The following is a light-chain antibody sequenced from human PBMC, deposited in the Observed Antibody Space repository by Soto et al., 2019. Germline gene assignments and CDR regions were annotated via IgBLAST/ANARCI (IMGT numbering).Light chain of an antibody. CDR2: LNSDGSH. J-gene: IGLJ3*02. CDR1: SRHSSFA. CDR3: QTWGTGIVV. V-gene: IGLV4-69*01. Sequence: QLVLTQSPSASASLGASVKLTCTLSSRHSSFAIAWHQQQPEKGPRYLMKLNSDGSHSKGDGIPDRFSGSSSGAERFLTISSLQSEDEADYYCQTWGTGIVVFGGGTKLTV.